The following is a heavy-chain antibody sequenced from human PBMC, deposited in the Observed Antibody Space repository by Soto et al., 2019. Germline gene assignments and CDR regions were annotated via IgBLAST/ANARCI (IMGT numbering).Heavy chain of an antibody. Sequence: EVQLVESGGDLVQPGGSLRLSCAASGFTVSSNYMSWVRQAPGKELEWISIIYSAGNTYYADSVKGRFTISRDNSKKSLYLQMNGLGAEDTAVYYCARDFVVGGRTINNYSGMDVWGQGTTVSVSS. J-gene: IGHJ6*02. CDR1: GFTVSSNY. D-gene: IGHD1-26*01. V-gene: IGHV3-66*01. CDR2: IYSAGNT. CDR3: ARDFVVGGRTINNYSGMDV.